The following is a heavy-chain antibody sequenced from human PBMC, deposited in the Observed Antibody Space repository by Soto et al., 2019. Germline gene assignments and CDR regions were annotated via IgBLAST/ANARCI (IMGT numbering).Heavy chain of an antibody. CDR3: ARGASITIFGVVAERYYYGMDV. CDR1: GYTFTSYG. Sequence: GASVKVSCKASGYTFTSYGISWVRQAPGQGLEWMGWISAYNGNTDYAQKLQGRVTMTTDTSTSTAYMELRSLRSDDTAVYYCARGASITIFGVVAERYYYGMDVWGQGTTVTVSS. D-gene: IGHD3-3*01. J-gene: IGHJ6*02. CDR2: ISAYNGNT. V-gene: IGHV1-18*01.